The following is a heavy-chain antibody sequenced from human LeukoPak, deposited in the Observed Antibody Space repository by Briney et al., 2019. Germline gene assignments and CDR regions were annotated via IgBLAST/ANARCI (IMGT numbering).Heavy chain of an antibody. Sequence: SETLSLTCTVSGGSISSYYWSWIRQPPGKGLEWIGYIYYSGSTNYNPSLKSRVTISVDTSKNQFSLKLSSVTAADTAVYYCASKYSSYYMDVWGKGTTVTISS. CDR1: GGSISSYY. CDR2: IYYSGST. CDR3: ASKYSSYYMDV. D-gene: IGHD6-6*01. J-gene: IGHJ6*03. V-gene: IGHV4-59*12.